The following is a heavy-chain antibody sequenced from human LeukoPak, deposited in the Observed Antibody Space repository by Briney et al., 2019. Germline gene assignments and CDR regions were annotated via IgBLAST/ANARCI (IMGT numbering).Heavy chain of an antibody. CDR2: INHSGST. CDR3: ARDSGTTGEVKFDP. V-gene: IGHV4-34*01. CDR1: GGSFSGYY. Sequence: SETLSLTCAVYGGSFSGYYWSWIRQPPGKGLEWIGEINHSGSTNYNPSLKSRVTMSIDTSKNQFSLKLSFVTAADTAVYYCARDSGTTGEVKFDPWGQGTLVTVSS. J-gene: IGHJ5*02. D-gene: IGHD3-10*01.